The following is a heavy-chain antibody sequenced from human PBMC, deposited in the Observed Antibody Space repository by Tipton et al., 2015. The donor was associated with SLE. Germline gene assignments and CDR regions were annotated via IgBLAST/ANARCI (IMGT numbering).Heavy chain of an antibody. CDR2: IYYSGST. Sequence: TLSLTCAVYGASFSDYYWNWIRQPPGKGLEWIGYIYYSGSTNYNPSLKSRVTISVDTSKNQFSLKLSSVTAADTAVYYCASYRLLWPWYFDLWGRGTLVTVSS. CDR1: GASFSDYY. D-gene: IGHD3-10*01. V-gene: IGHV4-59*01. CDR3: ASYRLLWPWYFDL. J-gene: IGHJ2*01.